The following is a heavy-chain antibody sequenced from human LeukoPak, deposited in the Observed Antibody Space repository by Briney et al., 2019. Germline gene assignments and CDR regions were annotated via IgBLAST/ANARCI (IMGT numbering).Heavy chain of an antibody. CDR3: ARYRGTYGYYFDY. Sequence: SETLSLTCTVSGASISSGSYYWSWIRQSPENGLEWIGYIYNSGNTNYNLFLKSRVTISADTSKNQFSLKLTSVTAADTAVYYCARYRGTYGYYFDYWGQGKLVIVSS. V-gene: IGHV4-61*01. J-gene: IGHJ4*02. CDR1: GASISSGSYY. D-gene: IGHD5-24*01. CDR2: IYNSGNT.